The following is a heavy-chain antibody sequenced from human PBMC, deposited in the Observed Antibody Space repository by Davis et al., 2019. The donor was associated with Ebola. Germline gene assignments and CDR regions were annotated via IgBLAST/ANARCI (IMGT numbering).Heavy chain of an antibody. Sequence: SETLSLTCAVYGGSFRGYYWSWIRQPPGKGLEWIGEINHSGSTNYNPSPKSRVTISVGTSKNQFSLKLSSVTAADTAVYYCARGFPLGIVVVPAAMRWFDPWGQGTLVTVSS. CDR1: GGSFRGYY. D-gene: IGHD2-2*03. J-gene: IGHJ5*02. V-gene: IGHV4-34*01. CDR2: INHSGST. CDR3: ARGFPLGIVVVPAAMRWFDP.